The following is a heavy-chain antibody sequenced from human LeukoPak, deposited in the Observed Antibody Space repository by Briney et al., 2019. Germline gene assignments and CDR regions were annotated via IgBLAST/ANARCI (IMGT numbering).Heavy chain of an antibody. J-gene: IGHJ5*02. V-gene: IGHV3-7*03. CDR2: IKKDGSQK. CDR1: GFTFSDKW. D-gene: IGHD1-26*01. CDR3: ARVGWELLNLHFDP. Sequence: EGSLRLSCVASGFTFSDKWMSWVRQAPGKGPEWVASIKKDGSQKYYVDSVKGRFTISRDNAQNSLYLQMNSLRVEDTAIYSCARVGWELLNLHFDPWGQGTLVTVSS.